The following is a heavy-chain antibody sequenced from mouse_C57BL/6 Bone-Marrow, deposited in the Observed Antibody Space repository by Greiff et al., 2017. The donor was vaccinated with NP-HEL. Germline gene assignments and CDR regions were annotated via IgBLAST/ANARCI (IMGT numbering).Heavy chain of an antibody. CDR3: ARFAGSSLAWFAY. CDR2: INPSSGYT. CDR1: GYTFTSYW. V-gene: IGHV1-7*01. Sequence: VQLQQSGAELAKPGASVKLSCKASGYTFTSYWMHWVKQRPGQGLEWIGYINPSSGYTKYNQKFKDKATLTADKSSSTAYMQLSSLTYEDSAVYFCARFAGSSLAWFAYWGQGTLVTVSA. J-gene: IGHJ3*01. D-gene: IGHD1-1*01.